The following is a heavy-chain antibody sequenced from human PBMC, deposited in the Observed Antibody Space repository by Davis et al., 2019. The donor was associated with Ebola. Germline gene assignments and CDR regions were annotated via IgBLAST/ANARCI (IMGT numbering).Heavy chain of an antibody. J-gene: IGHJ6*02. V-gene: IGHV4-34*01. D-gene: IGHD1-26*01. CDR3: ARDPVGPTTGYYYYGADV. CDR1: GGSFSGSY. CDR2: VNHSASS. Sequence: MPGGSLRLSCAVYGGSFSGSYWSWIRQSPGKGLEWIGEVNHSASSNYNPSLASRVTISVDTSKNQFSLKLSSVTAADTAVYYCARDPVGPTTGYYYYGADVWGQGTTVTVSS.